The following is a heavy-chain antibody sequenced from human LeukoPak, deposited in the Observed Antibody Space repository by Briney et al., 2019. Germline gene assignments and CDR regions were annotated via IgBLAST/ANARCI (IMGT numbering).Heavy chain of an antibody. CDR3: AKDRSSGWYFEYFDY. CDR2: ISGSGGST. CDR1: GFTFSSYA. D-gene: IGHD6-19*01. Sequence: GGSLRLSCAASGFTFSSYAMSWVRQAPRKGLEGVSAISGSGGSTYYADSVKGPFTISRDNSKNTLYLQMNSLRAEDTAVYYCAKDRSSGWYFEYFDYWGQGTLVTVSS. J-gene: IGHJ4*02. V-gene: IGHV3-23*01.